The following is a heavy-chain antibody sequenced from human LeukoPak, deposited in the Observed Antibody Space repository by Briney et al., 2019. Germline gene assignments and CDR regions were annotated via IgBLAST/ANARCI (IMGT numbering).Heavy chain of an antibody. CDR1: GGPFSEYY. D-gene: IGHD4-23*01. J-gene: IGHJ6*02. V-gene: IGHV4-59*01. CDR3: ARPKRDDVGNSFYYYGMDV. Sequence: SETLSLTCAVYGGPFSEYYWNWIRQPPGKGLEWIGYIYYSGSTNYNPSLKSRVTISIDTSKNQFSLKLSSVIAADTAVYYCARPKRDDVGNSFYYYGMDVWGQGTTVTVSS. CDR2: IYYSGST.